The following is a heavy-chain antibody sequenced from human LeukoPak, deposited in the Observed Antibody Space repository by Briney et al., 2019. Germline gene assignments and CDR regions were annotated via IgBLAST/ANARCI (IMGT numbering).Heavy chain of an antibody. CDR2: INPNSGGT. J-gene: IGHJ5*02. D-gene: IGHD3-3*01. Sequence: ASVKVSCKASGHTFIDYYMHWVRQAPGQGLEWVGRINPNSGGTNYAQKFQGRVTMTIDTPINTSYMELNRLTSDDTAVYYCARDRLRLLEFGQDKPNWFDPWGQGTLVTVSS. CDR3: ARDRLRLLEFGQDKPNWFDP. V-gene: IGHV1-2*06. CDR1: GHTFIDYY.